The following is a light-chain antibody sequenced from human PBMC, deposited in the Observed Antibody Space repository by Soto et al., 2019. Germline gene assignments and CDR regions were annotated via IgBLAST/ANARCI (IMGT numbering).Light chain of an antibody. CDR3: QQYNSYV. V-gene: IGKV1-5*01. CDR2: DAS. CDR1: QSISSR. Sequence: DIQMTQSPSTLSASVGDRVTITCRASQSISSRLAWYQQKPGKAPNLLIYDASSLESGVPSRFSGSGSGTEFILTISSLQPDDFATYYCQQYNSYVFGPGTKVDIK. J-gene: IGKJ3*01.